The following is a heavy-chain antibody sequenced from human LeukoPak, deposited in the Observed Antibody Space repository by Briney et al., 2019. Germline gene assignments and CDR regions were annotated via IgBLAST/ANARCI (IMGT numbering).Heavy chain of an antibody. V-gene: IGHV3-30*02. D-gene: IGHD5-18*01. CDR1: GFTFSSYG. CDR2: IRYDGSNK. Sequence: GGSLRLSCAPSGFTFSSYGMHWVRQAPGKGLEWVAFIRYDGSNKYYADSVKGRFTISRDNSKNTLYLQMNSLRAEDTAVYYCAKDQRYSYGCFDYWGQGTLVTVSS. CDR3: AKDQRYSYGCFDY. J-gene: IGHJ4*02.